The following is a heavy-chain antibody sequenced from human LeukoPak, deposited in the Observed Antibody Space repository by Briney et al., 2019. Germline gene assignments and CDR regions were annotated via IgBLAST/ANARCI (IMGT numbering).Heavy chain of an antibody. J-gene: IGHJ4*02. Sequence: ASVKVSCKASGYTFIANYIQWVRQAPGQGLEWMGYINPNGPVTHYAQKFRGRVTMTRDTSISTAYMELSRLRSDDTAVYYCARSPISITGTTVDYWGQGTLVTVSS. D-gene: IGHD1/OR15-1a*01. CDR2: INPNGPVT. CDR1: GYTFIANY. CDR3: ARSPISITGTTVDY. V-gene: IGHV1-2*02.